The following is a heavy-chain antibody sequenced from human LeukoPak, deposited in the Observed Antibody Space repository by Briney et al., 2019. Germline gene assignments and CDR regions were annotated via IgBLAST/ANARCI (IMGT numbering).Heavy chain of an antibody. V-gene: IGHV1-24*01. Sequence: GASVKVSCKASGYTFIGYYMRWVRQAPGKGLEWMGGFDPEDGETIYAQKFQGRVTMTEDTSTDTAYMELSSLRSEDTAVYYCATALYGGFFDYWGQGTLVTVSS. J-gene: IGHJ4*02. CDR1: GYTFIGYY. CDR3: ATALYGGFFDY. CDR2: FDPEDGET. D-gene: IGHD4-17*01.